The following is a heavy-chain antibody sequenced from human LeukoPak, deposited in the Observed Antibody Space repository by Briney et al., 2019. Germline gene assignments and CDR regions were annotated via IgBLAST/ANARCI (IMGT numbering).Heavy chain of an antibody. CDR3: ARVPRDGYNYPYY. CDR2: ISSSRSYI. Sequence: PGGSLRLSCAASGFTFSSYSMNWVRQAPGKGLEWVSSISSSRSYIYYADSVKGRFTISRDNAKTSLYLQMTSLRAEDTAVYYCARVPRDGYNYPYYWGQGTLVTVSS. D-gene: IGHD5-24*01. V-gene: IGHV3-21*01. J-gene: IGHJ4*02. CDR1: GFTFSSYS.